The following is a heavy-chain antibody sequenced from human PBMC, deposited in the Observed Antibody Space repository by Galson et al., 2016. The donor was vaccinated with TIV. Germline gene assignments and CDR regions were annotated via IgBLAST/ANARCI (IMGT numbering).Heavy chain of an antibody. CDR1: GGTFSSYT. D-gene: IGHD6-13*01. CDR3: ARLDSTSWYGYFQH. V-gene: IGHV1-69*02. CDR2: IIPILGVT. J-gene: IGHJ1*01. Sequence: SVKVSCKVSGGTFSSYTLSWVRQAPGQGLEWMGTIIPILGVTNYAQKLQGRVTITADKSTGTAYMEVTSLRSEDTATYYCARLDSTSWYGYFQHWGQGTLVTVSS.